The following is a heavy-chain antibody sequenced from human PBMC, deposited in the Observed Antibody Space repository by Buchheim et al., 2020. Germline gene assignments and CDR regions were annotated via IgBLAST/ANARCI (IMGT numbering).Heavy chain of an antibody. CDR2: ISESGATT. CDR3: AKVTTVVSPIFDY. J-gene: IGHJ4*02. Sequence: EVQLVESGGGLVQPGGSLRLSCAASGFTFNSQAMSWVRQAPGKGLEWVSGISESGATTYYADSVKGRFTISRDVSRDNSKNTLYLQMNSLRAEDTAVYFCAKVTTVVSPIFDYWGQGTL. CDR1: GFTFNSQA. V-gene: IGHV3-23*04. D-gene: IGHD4-23*01.